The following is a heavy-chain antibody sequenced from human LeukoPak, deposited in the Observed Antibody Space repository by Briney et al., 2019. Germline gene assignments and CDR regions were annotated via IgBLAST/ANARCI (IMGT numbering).Heavy chain of an antibody. CDR3: ARGPVRDYSNY. J-gene: IGHJ4*02. CDR1: GVSISSGGYY. D-gene: IGHD4-11*01. Sequence: SETLSLTCTVSGVSISSGGYYWSWIRQHPGKSLEWIGYIYYSGSTYYNPSLKSRLTISLDTSSNQFSLKLNSVTAADTAVYYCARGPVRDYSNYWGQGTLVTVSS. V-gene: IGHV4-31*03. CDR2: IYYSGST.